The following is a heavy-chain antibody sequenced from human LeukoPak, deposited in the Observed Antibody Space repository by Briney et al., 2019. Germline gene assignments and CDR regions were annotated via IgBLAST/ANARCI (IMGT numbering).Heavy chain of an antibody. D-gene: IGHD3-22*01. CDR1: GGSFSGYY. CDR2: INHSGST. J-gene: IGHJ5*02. V-gene: IGHV4-34*01. CDR3: ATTYYYDSSGYGWFDP. Sequence: PSETLSLTCAVYGGSFSGYYWSWIRQPPGKGLEWIGEINHSGSTNYNPSLKSRVTISVDTSKNQFSLKLSSVTAADTAVYYCATTYYYDSSGYGWFDPWGQGTLVTVSS.